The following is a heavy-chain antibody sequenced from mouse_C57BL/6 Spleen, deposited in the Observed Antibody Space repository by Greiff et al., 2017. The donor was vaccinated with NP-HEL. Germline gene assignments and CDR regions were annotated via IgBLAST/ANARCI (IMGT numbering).Heavy chain of an antibody. Sequence: DVQLQESGPGLVKPSQSLSLTCSVTGYSITSGYYWNWIRQFPGNKLEWMGYISYDGSNNYNPSLKNRISITRDTSKNQFFLKLNSVTTEDTATYYCARHDGSSYDFDYWGQGTTLTVSS. J-gene: IGHJ2*01. CDR2: ISYDGSN. D-gene: IGHD1-1*01. V-gene: IGHV3-6*01. CDR1: GYSITSGYY. CDR3: ARHDGSSYDFDY.